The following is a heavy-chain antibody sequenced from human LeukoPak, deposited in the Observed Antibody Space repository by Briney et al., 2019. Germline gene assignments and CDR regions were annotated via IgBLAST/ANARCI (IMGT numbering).Heavy chain of an antibody. J-gene: IGHJ4*02. Sequence: SETLSLTCAVYGGSFSGYYWSWIRQPPGKGLEWIGEINHSGSTNYNPSLKSRVTISVDTSKNQFSLKLSSVTAADTAVYYCARVHSSGWYLNIDFDYWGQGTLVTVSS. D-gene: IGHD6-19*01. CDR1: GGSFSGYY. CDR3: ARVHSSGWYLNIDFDY. V-gene: IGHV4-34*01. CDR2: INHSGST.